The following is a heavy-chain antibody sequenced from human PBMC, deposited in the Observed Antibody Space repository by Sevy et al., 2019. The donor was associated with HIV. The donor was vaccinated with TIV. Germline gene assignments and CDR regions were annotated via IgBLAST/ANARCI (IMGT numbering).Heavy chain of an antibody. J-gene: IGHJ4*02. V-gene: IGHV1-2*02. CDR2: FNPNGGGT. D-gene: IGHD3-10*01. CDR3: SRSVYGSGTYLNDY. Sequence: ASVKVSCKASGYTFTGYYIHWVRQAPGQGLEWMGWFNPNGGGTNYAQKFQGRVTMTRDTSISTAYMDLTRLRSDDTAVYYCSRSVYGSGTYLNDYWGQGTLVTVSS. CDR1: GYTFTGYY.